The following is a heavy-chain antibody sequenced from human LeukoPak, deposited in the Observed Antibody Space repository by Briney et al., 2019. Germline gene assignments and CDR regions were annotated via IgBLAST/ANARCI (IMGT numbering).Heavy chain of an antibody. V-gene: IGHV3-11*01. CDR2: ISSSGSTI. J-gene: IGHJ6*02. CDR3: ARANIVGATTFYYGMDV. CDR1: GFTFSDYY. D-gene: IGHD1-26*01. Sequence: GGSLRLSCAASGFTFSDYYMSWIRQAPGKGLEWVSYISSSGSTIYYADSVKGRFTIPRDNAKNSLYLQMNSLRAEDTAVYYCARANIVGATTFYYGMDVWGQGTTVTVSS.